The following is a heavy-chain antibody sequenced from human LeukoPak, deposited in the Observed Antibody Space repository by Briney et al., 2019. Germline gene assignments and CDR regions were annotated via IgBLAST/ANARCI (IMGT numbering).Heavy chain of an antibody. CDR2: ISSSSSYI. CDR3: ARGGRYFFSRPPFDI. Sequence: GGSLRLSCAASGFTFSSYSMNWVRQAPGKGLEWVSSISSSSSYIYYADSVKGRFTISRDNAKNSLYLQMNSLRAEDTAVYYCARGGRYFFSRPPFDIWGQGTMVTVSS. D-gene: IGHD3-9*01. J-gene: IGHJ3*02. CDR1: GFTFSSYS. V-gene: IGHV3-21*01.